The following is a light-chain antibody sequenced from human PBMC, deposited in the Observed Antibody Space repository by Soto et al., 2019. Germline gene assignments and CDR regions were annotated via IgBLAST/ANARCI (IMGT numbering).Light chain of an antibody. CDR1: SSNIGSNT. CDR2: SNN. Sequence: QSVLTQPPSASGTPGQRVTISCSGSSSNIGSNTVNWYQQLPGTAPKLLIYSNNQRPSGVPDRFSGSKSGTSASLAISGLQSEDEADYYCAAWDDSLNAEVFGGGTKLTVL. V-gene: IGLV1-44*01. CDR3: AAWDDSLNAEV. J-gene: IGLJ3*02.